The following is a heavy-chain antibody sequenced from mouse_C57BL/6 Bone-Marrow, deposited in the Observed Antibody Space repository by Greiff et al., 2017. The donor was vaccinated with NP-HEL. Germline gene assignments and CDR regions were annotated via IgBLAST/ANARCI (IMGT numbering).Heavy chain of an antibody. Sequence: QVQLQQPGAELVKPGASVKLSCKASGYTFTSSLMHWVKQRPGRGLEWIGRIDPDGGGTNYNEKFKSKATLTVDKPSSTAYMQLNSLTSEDSAVYYWAIYYYGSSTFDYWGQGTTLTVSS. D-gene: IGHD1-1*01. J-gene: IGHJ2*01. CDR3: AIYYYGSSTFDY. CDR1: GYTFTSSL. V-gene: IGHV1-72*01. CDR2: IDPDGGGT.